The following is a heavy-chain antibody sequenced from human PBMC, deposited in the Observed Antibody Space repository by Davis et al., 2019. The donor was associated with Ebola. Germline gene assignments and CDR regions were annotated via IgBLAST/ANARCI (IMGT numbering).Heavy chain of an antibody. D-gene: IGHD3-16*01. CDR2: IKVDGSEK. CDR1: GFTFSSYW. CDR3: LGDPNWAFGY. V-gene: IGHV3-7*03. J-gene: IGHJ4*02. Sequence: GESLRLSCAASGFTFSSYWMSWVRQAPGKGLEWVANIKVDGSEKNYVDSVKGRFTISRDNSKNTLYMEMNNLRVEDTAVYYCLGDPNWAFGYWGQGTLVTVAS.